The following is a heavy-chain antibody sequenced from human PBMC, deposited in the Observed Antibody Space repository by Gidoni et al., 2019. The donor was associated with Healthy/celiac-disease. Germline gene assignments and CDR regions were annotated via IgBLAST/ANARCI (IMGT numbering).Heavy chain of an antibody. CDR2: IYYRGST. J-gene: IGHJ6*02. V-gene: IGHV4-59*01. D-gene: IGHD3-16*01. CDR1: GGSISSYY. Sequence: QVQLQESGPGLVKPAETLALTCTVSGGSISSYYWSWIRQPPGKGLEWIGYIYYRGSTNYTPSLKSRVTISVDTSKTQFSLKLSSVTAADPAVYYCARGGGDGYNYYYYGMDVWGQGTTVTVSS. CDR3: ARGGGDGYNYYYYGMDV.